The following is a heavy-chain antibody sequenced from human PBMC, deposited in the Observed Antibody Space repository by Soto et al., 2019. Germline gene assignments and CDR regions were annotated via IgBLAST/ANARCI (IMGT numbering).Heavy chain of an antibody. D-gene: IGHD2-15*01. V-gene: IGHV1-8*01. CDR3: AREGVVVVVAATGPLKEYHYGLDV. CDR2: MNPNSGNT. Sequence: QVQLVQSGAEVKKPGASVKVSCKASGYTFTSSDINWVRQATGQGLEWMGWMNPNSGNTGYAQKFQGRVTMTRNTSISTAYMELSSLRSEDTAVYYCAREGVVVVVAATGPLKEYHYGLDVWGQGTTVTVSS. CDR1: GYTFTSSD. J-gene: IGHJ6*02.